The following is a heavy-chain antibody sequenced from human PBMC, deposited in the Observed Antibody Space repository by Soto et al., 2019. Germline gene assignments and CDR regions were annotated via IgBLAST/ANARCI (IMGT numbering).Heavy chain of an antibody. Sequence: ASVKVSCKASGYTFTSYGISWVRQAPGQGLEWMGWISAYNGNTNYAQKLQGRVTMTTDTSTSTAYMELRSLRSDDTAVYYCARVRRHLGITASGYWGQGTLITFSS. D-gene: IGHD6-13*01. V-gene: IGHV1-18*01. CDR1: GYTFTSYG. J-gene: IGHJ4*02. CDR3: ARVRRHLGITASGY. CDR2: ISAYNGNT.